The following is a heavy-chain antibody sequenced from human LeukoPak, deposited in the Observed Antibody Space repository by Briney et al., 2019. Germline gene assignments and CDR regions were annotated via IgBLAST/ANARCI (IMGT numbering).Heavy chain of an antibody. V-gene: IGHV1-18*01. D-gene: IGHD3-16*02. Sequence: GASVKVSCKASGYTFTSYGISWVRQAPGQGLEWMGWISAYNGNTNYAQKLQGRVTMTTDTSTSTAYMELRSLRSDDTAVYYCARGYDYVWGGYRHSRYYLDYWGQGTLVTVSS. CDR2: ISAYNGNT. CDR1: GYTFTSYG. J-gene: IGHJ4*02. CDR3: ARGYDYVWGGYRHSRYYLDY.